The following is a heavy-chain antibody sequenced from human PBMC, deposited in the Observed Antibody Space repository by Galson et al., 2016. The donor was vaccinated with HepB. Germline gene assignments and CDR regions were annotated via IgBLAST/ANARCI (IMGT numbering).Heavy chain of an antibody. Sequence: GSLRLSCAASGFTFTTYWMSWVRQAPGKGLEWVANVKPDGSEKYYVDSVKGRFTISRDNAKNSLYLQMNSLRAEDTAVYYCAQYYYDSSGYVEYFQNWGQGSRVTVSS. V-gene: IGHV3-7*03. CDR3: AQYYYDSSGYVEYFQN. D-gene: IGHD3-22*01. CDR2: VKPDGSEK. J-gene: IGHJ1*01. CDR1: GFTFTTYW.